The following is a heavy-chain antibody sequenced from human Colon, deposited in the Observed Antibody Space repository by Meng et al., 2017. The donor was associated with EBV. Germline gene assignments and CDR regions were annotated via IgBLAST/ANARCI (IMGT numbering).Heavy chain of an antibody. V-gene: IGHV4-39*01. CDR3: ARHTFSGNPGGIDS. CDR2: QCHADDT. J-gene: IGHJ4*02. D-gene: IGHD4-23*01. CDR1: GGPISRTGTC. Sequence: HLTRGESGLGLVKPSETLSLTCTVSGGPISRTGTCGGWIRQPPGKGLEWIGSQCHADDTYYNPSLMGRVTISVDTSKNQVSLKLTSVTAADTSIYYCARHTFSGNPGGIDSWGQGILVTVSS.